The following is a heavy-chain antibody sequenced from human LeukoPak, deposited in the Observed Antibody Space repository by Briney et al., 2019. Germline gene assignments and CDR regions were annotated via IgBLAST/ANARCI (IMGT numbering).Heavy chain of an antibody. J-gene: IGHJ4*02. Sequence: ASVKVSCKASGYTFTGYFMHWVRQAPGEGLEWMGWISAYNGNTNYAQKLQGRVTMTTDTSTSTAYMELRSLRSDDTAVYYCARGRLIAAAAGYWGQGTLVTVSS. CDR1: GYTFTGYF. CDR3: ARGRLIAAAAGY. V-gene: IGHV1-18*04. CDR2: ISAYNGNT. D-gene: IGHD6-13*01.